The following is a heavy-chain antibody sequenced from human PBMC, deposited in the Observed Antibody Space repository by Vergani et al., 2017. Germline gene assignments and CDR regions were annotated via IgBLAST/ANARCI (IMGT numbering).Heavy chain of an antibody. CDR1: GFTFSDFS. J-gene: IGHJ4*02. CDR2: IRSDESRR. Sequence: VQLVESGGGLVKPGGSLRLSCAASGFTFSDFSMSWVRQAPGKGLEWVASIRSDESRRYYGDSMEGPFTISRDNSKNTLNLQMKSLRPEDTAVYYCAKEGGGYCSGGTCYPEYWGQGTLVIVSS. CDR3: AKEGGGYCSGGTCYPEY. D-gene: IGHD2-15*01. V-gene: IGHV3-30*02.